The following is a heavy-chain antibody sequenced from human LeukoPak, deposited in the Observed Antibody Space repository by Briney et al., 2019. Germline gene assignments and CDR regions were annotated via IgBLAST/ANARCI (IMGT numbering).Heavy chain of an antibody. J-gene: IGHJ4*02. CDR1: GFTFDDYG. V-gene: IGHV3-20*04. CDR3: ARDRMGAILYFDY. CDR2: LNWNGAST. Sequence: GGSLRLSCAASGFTFDDYGLSWVRQVPGKGLEWVSGLNWNGASTGYADSVKGRFTISRDNAKNSLYLQMNSLTAEDTAVYYCARDRMGAILYFDYWGQGTLVTVSS. D-gene: IGHD1-26*01.